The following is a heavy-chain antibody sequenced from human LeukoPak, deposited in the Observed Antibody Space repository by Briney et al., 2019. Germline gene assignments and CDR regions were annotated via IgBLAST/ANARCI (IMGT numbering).Heavy chain of an antibody. CDR3: ARKCSSNNCYNY. Sequence: SETLSLTCAVYGGSFSGYYWSWIRQPPGKGLEWIGEINHSGYTNYNPSLKSRVTISVDTSKNQFSLKVSSVTAADTAVYYYARKCSSNNCYNYWGQGTLVTVSS. J-gene: IGHJ4*02. CDR1: GGSFSGYY. CDR2: INHSGYT. D-gene: IGHD2-2*02. V-gene: IGHV4-34*01.